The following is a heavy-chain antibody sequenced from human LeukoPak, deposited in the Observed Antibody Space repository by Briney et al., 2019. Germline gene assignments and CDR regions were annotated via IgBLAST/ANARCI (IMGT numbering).Heavy chain of an antibody. J-gene: IGHJ4*02. CDR2: IIPILGIA. D-gene: IGHD2-21*02. V-gene: IGHV1-69*04. CDR3: ARLPFYCGGDCRTDY. Sequence: SVKVSCKASGGTFSSYAISWVRQAPGQGLEWMGRIIPILGIANYAQKFQGRVTTTADKSTSTAYMELSSLRSEDTAVYYCARLPFYCGGDCRTDYWGQGTLVTVSS. CDR1: GGTFSSYA.